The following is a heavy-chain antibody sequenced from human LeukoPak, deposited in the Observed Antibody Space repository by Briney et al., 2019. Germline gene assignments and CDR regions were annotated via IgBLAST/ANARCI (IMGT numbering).Heavy chain of an antibody. CDR1: GGSISSSSYY. D-gene: IGHD3-16*02. J-gene: IGHJ4*02. Sequence: PSETLSLTCTVSGGSISSSSYYWGWIRQPPGKGLEWIGSIYHSGSTYYNPSLKSRVTISVDTSKNQFSLKLTSVTAADTAVYYCARHDYVWGSHRYLVAYWGQGTLVTVSS. V-gene: IGHV4-39*01. CDR2: IYHSGST. CDR3: ARHDYVWGSHRYLVAY.